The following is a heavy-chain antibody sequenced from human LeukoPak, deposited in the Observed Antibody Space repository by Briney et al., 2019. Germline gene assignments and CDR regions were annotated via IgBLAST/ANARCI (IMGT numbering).Heavy chain of an antibody. D-gene: IGHD4-17*01. CDR3: ARISLRGDYVQDY. CDR1: GYTFTSYY. J-gene: IGHJ4*02. CDR2: INPNSGGT. V-gene: IGHV1-2*02. Sequence: GASVKVSCKASGYTFTSYYMHWVRQAPVQGLEWMGWINPNSGGTNYAQKFQDRVTMTRDMSIRTAYMELSRLRSDDTAVYYCARISLRGDYVQDYWGQGTLLTVSS.